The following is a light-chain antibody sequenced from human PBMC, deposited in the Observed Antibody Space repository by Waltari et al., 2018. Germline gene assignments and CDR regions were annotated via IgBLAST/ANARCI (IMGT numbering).Light chain of an antibody. CDR3: QSYDTSLRVV. CDR2: GIT. Sequence: QSVLTQPPSVSGAPGQRVTISCTASGSNIGEGYDVHWYQQLPRAAPKLIVYGITRRPLGGPDRFFGSTSGTSASLAITGLQAEDETDYYCQSYDTSLRVVFGGGTKLTVL. CDR1: GSNIGEGYD. V-gene: IGLV1-40*01. J-gene: IGLJ2*01.